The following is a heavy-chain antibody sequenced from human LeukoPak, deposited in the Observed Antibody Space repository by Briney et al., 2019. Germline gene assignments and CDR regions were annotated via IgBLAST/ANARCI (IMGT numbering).Heavy chain of an antibody. CDR1: GFTFSSYW. CDR3: AKDLPAPAGSAVSGD. Sequence: PGGSLRLSCAASGFTFSSYWMSWVRQAPGKGLEWVANIKQDGSEKYYVDSVKGRFTISRDNSKNTLYLQMNSLRAEDTAVYYCAKDLPAPAGSAVSGDWGQGTLVTVSS. D-gene: IGHD6-13*01. V-gene: IGHV3-7*01. CDR2: IKQDGSEK. J-gene: IGHJ4*02.